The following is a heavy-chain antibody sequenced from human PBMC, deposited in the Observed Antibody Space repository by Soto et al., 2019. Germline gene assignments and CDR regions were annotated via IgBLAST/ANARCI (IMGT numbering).Heavy chain of an antibody. J-gene: IGHJ4*02. CDR2: ISGSGGST. CDR3: AKLHYDILTGPTWY. V-gene: IGHV3-23*01. Sequence: GGSLRLSCAASGFTFSSYAMSWVRQAPGKGLEWVSAISGSGGSTYYADSVKGRFTISRDNSKNTLYLQMNSLRAEDTAVYYCAKLHYDILTGPTWYWGQGTLVTVS. CDR1: GFTFSSYA. D-gene: IGHD3-9*01.